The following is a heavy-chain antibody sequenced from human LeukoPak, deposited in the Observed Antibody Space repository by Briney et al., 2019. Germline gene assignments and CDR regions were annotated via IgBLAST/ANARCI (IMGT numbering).Heavy chain of an antibody. Sequence: SETLSLTCTVSGGSISSSSYYWGWIRQPPGKGLEWIGSIYYSGSTYYNPSLKSRVTISVDTSKNQFSLKLSSVTAADTAVYYCARQGYSSSGSRFDYWGQGTLVTVSS. D-gene: IGHD6-13*01. CDR3: ARQGYSSSGSRFDY. V-gene: IGHV4-39*01. CDR2: IYYSGST. CDR1: GGSISSSSYY. J-gene: IGHJ4*02.